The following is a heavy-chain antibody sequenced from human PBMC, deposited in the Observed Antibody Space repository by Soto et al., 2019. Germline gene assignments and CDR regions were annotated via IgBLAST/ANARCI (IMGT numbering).Heavy chain of an antibody. CDR2: ISGSGAGI. CDR1: GFTFSRYA. J-gene: IGHJ4*02. CDR3: AKRDDYVWGIYRHSHFDY. Sequence: PGGSLRLSCAASGFTFSRYAMSWVRQTPGKGLEWVSVISGSGAGIYFADSVKGRFTISRDNSKNTVYLQMNSLRAEDTAVYYCAKRDDYVWGIYRHSHFDYWGQGALVTVSS. D-gene: IGHD3-16*02. V-gene: IGHV3-23*01.